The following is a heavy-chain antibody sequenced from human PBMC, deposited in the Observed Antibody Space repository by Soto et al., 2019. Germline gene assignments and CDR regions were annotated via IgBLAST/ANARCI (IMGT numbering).Heavy chain of an antibody. CDR3: ANESPIVDPWQLTSYDDY. CDR2: ISGSGGST. CDR1: GFTFSSYA. V-gene: IGHV3-23*01. D-gene: IGHD6-13*01. Sequence: LRLSCAASGFTFSSYAMSWVRQAPGKGLEWVSAISGSGGSTYYADSVRGRFTISRDNSKNTLYLQMNSLRAEDTAVYYCANESPIVDPWQLTSYDDYWGQGTLVTVSS. J-gene: IGHJ4*02.